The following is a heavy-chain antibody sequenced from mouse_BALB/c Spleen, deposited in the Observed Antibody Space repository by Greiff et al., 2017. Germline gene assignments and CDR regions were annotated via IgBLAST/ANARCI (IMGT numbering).Heavy chain of an antibody. CDR3: TRDGYEGDYYAMDY. V-gene: IGHV1-5*01. Sequence: VQLQQSGTVLARPGASVKMSCKASGYTFTSCWMHWVKQRPGQGLEWIGAIYPGNSDTSYNQKFKGKAKLTAVTSTSTAYMELSSLTNEDSAVYYCTRDGYEGDYYAMDYWGQGTSVTVSS. CDR2: IYPGNSDT. CDR1: GYTFTSCW. J-gene: IGHJ4*01. D-gene: IGHD2-2*01.